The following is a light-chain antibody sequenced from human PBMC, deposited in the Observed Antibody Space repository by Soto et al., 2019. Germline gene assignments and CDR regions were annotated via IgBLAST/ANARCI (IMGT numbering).Light chain of an antibody. CDR2: GAS. Sequence: EIVLTQSPGTLSLSPGERATLSCRASQSVSSAYLAWYQQIPGQAPRLLIYGASSSATGIPDRFSGSGSGTDFTLSNSGLEPEDFALYYGQQSGNSFYTFGQGTKVEIK. CDR1: QSVSSAY. CDR3: QQSGNSFYT. J-gene: IGKJ2*01. V-gene: IGKV3-20*01.